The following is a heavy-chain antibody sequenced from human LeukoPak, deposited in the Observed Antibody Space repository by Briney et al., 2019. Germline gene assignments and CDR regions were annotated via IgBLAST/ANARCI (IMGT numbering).Heavy chain of an antibody. Sequence: GGSLRLSCAASGFTFSSYGMHWVRQAPGKGLEWVAVIWYDGSNKYYADSVKGRFTISRDNSKNTLYLQMNSLRAEDTAVYYCARALTYSXSTNWFDPWGQGTLVTVSS. CDR1: GFTFSSYG. D-gene: IGHD6-13*01. V-gene: IGHV3-33*01. J-gene: IGHJ5*02. CDR2: IWYDGSNK. CDR3: ARALTYSXSTNWFDP.